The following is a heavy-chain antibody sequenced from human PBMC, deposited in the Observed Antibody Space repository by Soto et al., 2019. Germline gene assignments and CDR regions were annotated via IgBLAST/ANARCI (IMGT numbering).Heavy chain of an antibody. CDR1: GGTFSSYA. J-gene: IGHJ3*02. CDR2: IIPIFGTA. D-gene: IGHD3-22*01. CDR3: ARGRLRTMIVVVSQKAPNDALDI. V-gene: IGHV1-69*06. Sequence: QVQLVQSGAEVKKPGSSVKVSCKASGGTFSSYAISWVRQAPGQGLAWMGGIIPIFGTANYAQKFQGRVTITADKSTSTAYMELSSLRSEDTAVYYCARGRLRTMIVVVSQKAPNDALDIWGQGTMVTVSS.